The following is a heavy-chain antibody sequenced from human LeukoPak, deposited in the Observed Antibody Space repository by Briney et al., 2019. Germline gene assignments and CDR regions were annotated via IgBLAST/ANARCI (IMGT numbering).Heavy chain of an antibody. V-gene: IGHV4-34*01. J-gene: IGHJ4*02. Sequence: GSLRLSCAASGFTFSDYYMSWIRQPPGKGLEWIGEINHSGSANYNPSLKSRVAISLDTSKNQFSLRVSSVTAADTAVYYCARGIAVADSVAYFDYWGQGTLVTVSS. D-gene: IGHD6-13*01. CDR1: GFTFSDYY. CDR3: ARGIAVADSVAYFDY. CDR2: INHSGSA.